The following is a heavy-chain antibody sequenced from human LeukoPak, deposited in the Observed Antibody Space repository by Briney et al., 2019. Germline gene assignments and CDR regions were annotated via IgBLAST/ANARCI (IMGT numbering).Heavy chain of an antibody. V-gene: IGHV3-66*01. J-gene: IGHJ4*02. CDR1: GFTVSSNC. D-gene: IGHD2-8*02. Sequence: GGSLRLSGAASGFTVSSNCMSWVRQAPGKGLEWVSVIYSVIYSGGSTYYADSVKGRFTISRDNSKNTLYLQMNSLRTEDTAVYYCAKNSAGATGPGYWGQGTLVTVSS. CDR3: AKNSAGATGPGY. CDR2: IYSVIYSGGST.